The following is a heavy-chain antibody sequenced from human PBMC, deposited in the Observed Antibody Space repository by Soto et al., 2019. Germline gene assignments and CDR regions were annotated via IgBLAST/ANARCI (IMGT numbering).Heavy chain of an antibody. CDR1: GFTVSTNY. D-gene: IGHD5-12*01. CDR3: ARGRDGYNWERFDY. Sequence: GGSLRLSCAASGFTVSTNYMSWVRQAPGKGLEWVSIIYSGGSTYYADSVKGRFTISRDNSKNTLYLQMNSLRAEDTAVYYCARGRDGYNWERFDYWGQGTLVTVSS. V-gene: IGHV3-53*01. J-gene: IGHJ4*02. CDR2: IYSGGST.